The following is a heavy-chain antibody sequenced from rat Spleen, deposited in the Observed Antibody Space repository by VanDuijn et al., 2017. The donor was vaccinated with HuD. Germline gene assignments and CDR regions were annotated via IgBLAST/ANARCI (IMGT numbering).Heavy chain of an antibody. Sequence: QVQLKESGPGLVKPSLTLSLTCTVSGFSLSSYGVLWVRQPPGKGLEWMGRIQNGGNTDYNSGLKSRLSISRDTSKSQVFLKMNSLQTEDTATYYCGRDPAYYGYIDYWGQGVRVTVSS. D-gene: IGHD1-9*01. V-gene: IGHV2-19*01. CDR1: GFSLSSYG. CDR3: GRDPAYYGYIDY. CDR2: IQNGGNT. J-gene: IGHJ2*01.